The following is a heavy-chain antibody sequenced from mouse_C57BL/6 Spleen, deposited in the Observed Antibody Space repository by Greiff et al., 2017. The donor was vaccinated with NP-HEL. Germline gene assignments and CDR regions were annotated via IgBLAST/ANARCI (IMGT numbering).Heavy chain of an antibody. CDR2: INPNNGGT. Sequence: VQLQQSGPELVKPGASVKIPCKASGYTFTDYNMDWVKQSHGKSLEWIGDINPNNGGTIYNQKFKGKATLTVDKSSSTAYMVLRSLTSEYTAVYYCARGGLLPVGYYAMDYWGQGTSVTVSS. J-gene: IGHJ4*01. CDR1: GYTFTDYN. D-gene: IGHD2-3*01. CDR3: ARGGLLPVGYYAMDY. V-gene: IGHV1-18*01.